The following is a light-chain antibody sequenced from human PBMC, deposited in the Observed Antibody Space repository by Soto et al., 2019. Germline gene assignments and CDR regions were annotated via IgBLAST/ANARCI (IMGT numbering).Light chain of an antibody. CDR2: SNN. CDR1: SSNIGSNT. Sequence: QSVLTQPPSASGTPGQRVTISCSGSSSNIGSNTVNWYQQVPGTAPKLLIHSNNQRPSGVPDRFSGSKSGTSASLAISGLQSEDEADYYCCSYVGRNTYVFGTGTKLTVL. J-gene: IGLJ1*01. CDR3: CSYVGRNTYV. V-gene: IGLV1-44*01.